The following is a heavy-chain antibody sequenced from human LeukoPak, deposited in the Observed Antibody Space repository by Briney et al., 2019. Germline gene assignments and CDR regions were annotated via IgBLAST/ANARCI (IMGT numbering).Heavy chain of an antibody. CDR1: GFTFSSYV. V-gene: IGHV3-30*04. CDR2: ISYDGSNE. CDR3: ARDRSIVATITPVDY. J-gene: IGHJ4*02. Sequence: PGGSLRLSCAASGFTFSSYVMHWVRQAPGKGLEWVAIISYDGSNEYYADSVKGRFTISRDNSKNTLYLQMNSLRAADTAVYYCARDRSIVATITPVDYWGQGALVTVSS. D-gene: IGHD5-12*01.